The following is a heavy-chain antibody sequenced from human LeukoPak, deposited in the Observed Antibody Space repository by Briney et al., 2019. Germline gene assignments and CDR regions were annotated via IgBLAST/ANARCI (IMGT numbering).Heavy chain of an antibody. J-gene: IGHJ5*02. Sequence: GGSLRLSCAASGFTFSTYSMNWVRQAPGKGLEWVSYISSSSNTIYYADPVRGRFTISRDNAKNSLYLQMNSLRDEDTAVYFCARDRTYYASGHNWFDPWGQGTLVTVSS. D-gene: IGHD3-10*01. CDR3: ARDRTYYASGHNWFDP. CDR1: GFTFSTYS. V-gene: IGHV3-48*02. CDR2: ISSSSNTI.